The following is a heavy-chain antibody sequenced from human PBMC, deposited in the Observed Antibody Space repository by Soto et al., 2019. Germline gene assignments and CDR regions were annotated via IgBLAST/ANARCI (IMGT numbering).Heavy chain of an antibody. Sequence: SETLSLTCAVYGGAFSGYYWTWVRRTPGKGLEWIGGIYYSGSTYYNPSLQSRATISVDTSKKQFSLKLSSVTAADTAVYYCARGIIAAPGLNWFDPWGQGTLVTVSS. J-gene: IGHJ5*02. CDR1: GGAFSGYY. V-gene: IGHV4-34*01. D-gene: IGHD6-13*01. CDR2: IYYSGST. CDR3: ARGIIAAPGLNWFDP.